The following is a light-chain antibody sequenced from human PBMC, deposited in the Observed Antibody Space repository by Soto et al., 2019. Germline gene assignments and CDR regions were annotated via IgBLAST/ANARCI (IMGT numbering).Light chain of an antibody. CDR2: DAS. CDR3: QQRSNWRWT. Sequence: EIVLTQSPGTLSLSPWERATLSCRASQSVSSNLAWYQQKPGQAPRLLIYDASNRATGIPARFSGSGSGTDFTLTISSLEPEDFAVYYCQQRSNWRWTFGQGTKVDIK. V-gene: IGKV3-11*01. CDR1: QSVSSN. J-gene: IGKJ1*01.